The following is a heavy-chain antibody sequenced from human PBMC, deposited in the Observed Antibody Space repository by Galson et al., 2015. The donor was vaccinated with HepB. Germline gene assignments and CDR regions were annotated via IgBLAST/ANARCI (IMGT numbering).Heavy chain of an antibody. D-gene: IGHD2-2*01. CDR3: ARASGPAAPFDP. J-gene: IGHJ5*02. CDR1: GFTVSSNY. Sequence: SLRLSCAASGFTVSSNYMSWVRQAPGKGLEWVSVIYSGGSTYYADSVKGRFTISRDNSKNTLYLQMNSLRAEDTAVYYCARASGPAAPFDPWGQGTLVTVSS. V-gene: IGHV3-66*01. CDR2: IYSGGST.